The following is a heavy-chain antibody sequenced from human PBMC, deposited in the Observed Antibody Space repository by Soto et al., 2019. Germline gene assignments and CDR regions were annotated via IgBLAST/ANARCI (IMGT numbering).Heavy chain of an antibody. J-gene: IGHJ4*02. CDR2: IKHSGST. V-gene: IGHV4-34*01. CDR3: ARGHYGDWGGGYFDY. Sequence: QVQLQQWGAGLLKPSETLSLTCAVYGGSFSGYYWSWIRQPPGKGLEWIGEIKHSGSTNYNPSLIRRVTITVDTSKNQFSLKLSSVTAADTAVYYCARGHYGDWGGGYFDYWGQGTLVTVSS. D-gene: IGHD4-17*01. CDR1: GGSFSGYY.